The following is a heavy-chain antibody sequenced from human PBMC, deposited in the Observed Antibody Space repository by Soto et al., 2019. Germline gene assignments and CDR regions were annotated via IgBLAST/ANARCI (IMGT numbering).Heavy chain of an antibody. D-gene: IGHD3-22*01. CDR3: AREVSVYYDWVGDDAYDI. J-gene: IGHJ3*02. CDR1: GYTFTSYD. CDR2: MNPNSGNT. V-gene: IGHV1-8*01. Sequence: QVQLVQSGAEVKKPGASVKVSCKASGYTFTSYDINWVRQATGQGLEWMGWMNPNSGNTGYAQKFQGRVTMTRNTSISTAYMELSSLRSEDTAVYYCAREVSVYYDWVGDDAYDIWGQGTMVTVSS.